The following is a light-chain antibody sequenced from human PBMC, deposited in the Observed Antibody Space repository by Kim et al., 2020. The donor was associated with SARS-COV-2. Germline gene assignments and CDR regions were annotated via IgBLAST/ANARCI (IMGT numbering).Light chain of an antibody. CDR2: DVS. V-gene: IGLV2-14*03. J-gene: IGLJ1*01. CDR1: SSDVGDYNY. Sequence: GQSITISCTGTSSDVGDYNYVSWYQQHPGKAPKLMIYDVSNRPSGVSNRFSGSKSGNTASLTISGLQAEDEADYYCSSYTSSSTRVFGTGTKVTVL. CDR3: SSYTSSSTRV.